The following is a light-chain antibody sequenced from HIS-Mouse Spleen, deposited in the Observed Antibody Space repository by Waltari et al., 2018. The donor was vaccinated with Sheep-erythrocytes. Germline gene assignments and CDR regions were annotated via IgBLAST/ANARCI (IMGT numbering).Light chain of an antibody. V-gene: IGLV2-11*01. J-gene: IGLJ1*01. CDR2: DVS. CDR3: CSYAGSYNHV. CDR1: SSDVGGYNY. Sequence: QSALTQPRSLSGSPGQSVTISCTGTSSDVGGYNYVSWYQQHPGKAPKPMIYDVSKRPSGVPDRFSRSKSGNTASLTISGLQAEDEADYYCCSYAGSYNHVCATGTKVTVL.